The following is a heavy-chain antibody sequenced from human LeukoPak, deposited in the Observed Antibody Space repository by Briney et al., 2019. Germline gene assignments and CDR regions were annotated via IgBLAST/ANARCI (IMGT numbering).Heavy chain of an antibody. Sequence: SETLSLTCTVSGGSISSYYWSWIRQPAGKGLEWIGRIYTSGSTNYNPSLKSRVIMSVDTSKNQFSLKLSSVTAADTAVYYCARSPRGCSSTSCPAPYYYYMDVWGKGTTVTVSS. CDR1: GGSISSYY. J-gene: IGHJ6*03. CDR2: IYTSGST. D-gene: IGHD2-2*01. V-gene: IGHV4-4*07. CDR3: ARSPRGCSSTSCPAPYYYYMDV.